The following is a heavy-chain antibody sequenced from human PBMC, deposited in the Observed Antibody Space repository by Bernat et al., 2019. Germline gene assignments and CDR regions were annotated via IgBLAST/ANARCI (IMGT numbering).Heavy chain of an antibody. Sequence: EVQLVESGGGLVQPGGSLRLSCAASGFTFSSYWMTWVRQDPGKGLEWVANIKQDGSEKYYVDSVKGRFTISRDNAKNSLYLQMNSLRAEDTAVYYCAREMSGYVEGDAFDIWGQGTMVTVSS. CDR2: IKQDGSEK. CDR1: GFTFSSYW. CDR3: AREMSGYVEGDAFDI. J-gene: IGHJ3*02. V-gene: IGHV3-7*03. D-gene: IGHD5-12*01.